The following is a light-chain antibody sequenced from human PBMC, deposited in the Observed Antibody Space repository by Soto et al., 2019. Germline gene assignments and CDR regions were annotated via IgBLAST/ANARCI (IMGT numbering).Light chain of an antibody. J-gene: IGKJ3*01. CDR2: GAS. CDR1: QSVNSK. Sequence: EIVMTHSPATLSVSPCERVTLSSSASQSVNSKVAWYQQKPGQAPRLLIFGASSRATGVPARFSGSGSGTEFTLTINSLQSEDFAVYFCQQYDNLPLTFGPGTKVDIK. CDR3: QQYDNLPLT. V-gene: IGKV3-15*01.